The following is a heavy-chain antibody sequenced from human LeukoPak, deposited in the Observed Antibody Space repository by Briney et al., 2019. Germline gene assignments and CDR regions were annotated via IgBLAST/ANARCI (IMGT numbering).Heavy chain of an antibody. J-gene: IGHJ4*02. CDR1: DFSFITYA. Sequence: GGSLRLSCAASDFSFITYAMSWVRQAPGKGLEWVSTITGRGDATYYADSVKGRFTISRDNAKNSLYLQMNSLRAEDTAVYYCAKALSIVVVPAAARDWGQGTLVTVSS. CDR2: ITGRGDAT. CDR3: AKALSIVVVPAAARD. D-gene: IGHD2-2*01. V-gene: IGHV3-23*01.